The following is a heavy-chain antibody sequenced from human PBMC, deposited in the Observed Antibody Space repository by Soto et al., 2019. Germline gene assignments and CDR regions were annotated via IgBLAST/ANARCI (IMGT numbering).Heavy chain of an antibody. CDR3: ARRPYDSSEYDY. D-gene: IGHD3-22*01. Sequence: PGESLKISCKASGYIFSIYWIGWVRQMPGKGLEWMGIIYPGDSETKYSPSFQGQVTISADKSINTAYLQWISLKASEPPMYYCARRPYDSSEYDYWGQGTLVTVSS. CDR2: IYPGDSET. J-gene: IGHJ4*02. V-gene: IGHV5-51*01. CDR1: GYIFSIYW.